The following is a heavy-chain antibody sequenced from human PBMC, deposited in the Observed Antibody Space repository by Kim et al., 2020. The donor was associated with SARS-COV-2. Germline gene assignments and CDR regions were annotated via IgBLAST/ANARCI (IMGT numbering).Heavy chain of an antibody. CDR2: IYYSGST. D-gene: IGHD6-13*01. J-gene: IGHJ4*02. Sequence: SETLSLTCTVSGGSISSYYWSWIRQPPGKGLEWIGYIYYSGSTNYNPSLKSRVTISVDTSKNQFSLKLSSVTAADTAVYYCARAWSSSWYFDYWGQGTLVTVSS. V-gene: IGHV4-59*01. CDR3: ARAWSSSWYFDY. CDR1: GGSISSYY.